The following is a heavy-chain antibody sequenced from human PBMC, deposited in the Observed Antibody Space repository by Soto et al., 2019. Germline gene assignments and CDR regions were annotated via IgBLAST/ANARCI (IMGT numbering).Heavy chain of an antibody. V-gene: IGHV1-8*01. CDR2: MNPSTGNT. Sequence: ASVKVSGKASGDTFTSYDINWVRQATGQGLEWMGRMNPSTGNTDYARKFQGRVTMTRNTSINTAYMELSSLRFEDTAVFYCARGGYCSDGDCLYYFDSWGQGTLVTVSS. CDR1: GDTFTSYD. CDR3: ARGGYCSDGDCLYYFDS. D-gene: IGHD2-15*01. J-gene: IGHJ4*02.